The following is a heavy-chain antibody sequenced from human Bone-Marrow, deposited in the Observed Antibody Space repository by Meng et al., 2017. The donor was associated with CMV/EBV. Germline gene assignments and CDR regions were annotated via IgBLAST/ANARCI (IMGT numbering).Heavy chain of an antibody. CDR3: FPIIASHSTT. CDR2: IDGSGRGT. J-gene: IGHJ5*02. CDR1: GLIFSDHA. D-gene: IGHD1-14*01. V-gene: IGHV3-23*01. Sequence: LSCAASGLIFSDHAMNWVRQAPGKGLEWVSGIDGSGRGTYYAEFVKGRFTVSRDNSKSTLYLQMTTLRADDTAVYCCFPIIASHSTTWGQGTLVTVSS.